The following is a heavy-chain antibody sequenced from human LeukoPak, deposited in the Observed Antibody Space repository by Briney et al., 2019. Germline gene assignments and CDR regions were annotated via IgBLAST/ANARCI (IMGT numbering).Heavy chain of an antibody. CDR2: MYSSGST. Sequence: SQTLSLTCTVSGGSIRSGTYYWSWIRQPAGKGLEWIGRMYSSGSTNYNPSLKSRVTISVDTSKNQFSLKLSSVTAADTAVYYCAREVAGGVYFDYWGQGTLVTVSS. J-gene: IGHJ4*02. CDR1: GGSIRSGTYY. D-gene: IGHD2-15*01. V-gene: IGHV4-61*02. CDR3: AREVAGGVYFDY.